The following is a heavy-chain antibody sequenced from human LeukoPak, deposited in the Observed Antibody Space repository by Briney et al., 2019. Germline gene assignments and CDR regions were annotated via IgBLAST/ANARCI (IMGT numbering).Heavy chain of an antibody. Sequence: SETLSLTCTVSGGSISSSAWWSWVRQPPGTGLEWIGEISHSGNTNYNPSLESRVTISVDKSKNQLSLKLISVTAADTAVYFCARLTATTPFDYWGQGALVTVSS. CDR1: GGSISSSAW. CDR2: ISHSGNT. CDR3: ARLTATTPFDY. J-gene: IGHJ4*02. V-gene: IGHV4-4*02. D-gene: IGHD1-1*01.